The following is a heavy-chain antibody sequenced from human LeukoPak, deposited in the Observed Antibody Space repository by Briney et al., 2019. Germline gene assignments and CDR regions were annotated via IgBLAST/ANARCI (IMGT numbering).Heavy chain of an antibody. CDR2: IIGGGGST. CDR1: GCTFSDYY. CDR3: AHGAMYQLDY. Sequence: PGGSLRLSWAASGCTFSDYYMSWIRQAPGKGLEWVSGIIGGGGSTYYADSVKGRFTISGANSRNTLFLQMNSLRAEDTAVYYCAHGAMYQLDYWGQGTLVTVSS. D-gene: IGHD2-2*01. J-gene: IGHJ4*02. V-gene: IGHV3-23*01.